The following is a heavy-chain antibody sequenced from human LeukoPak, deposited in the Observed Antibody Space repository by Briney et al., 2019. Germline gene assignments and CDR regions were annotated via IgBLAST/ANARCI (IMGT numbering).Heavy chain of an antibody. D-gene: IGHD3-22*01. CDR1: GFTFRTYW. Sequence: TGGSLRLSCAASGFTFRTYWMSWVRQAPGKGLEWVANIKEDGSEYYFDDSFKGRFAISRDNAKNLLYLQMNGLRVEDTAIYYCARDRFGVVAEEWGQGTLVIVSS. CDR3: ARDRFGVVAEE. J-gene: IGHJ4*02. V-gene: IGHV3-7*03. CDR2: IKEDGSEY.